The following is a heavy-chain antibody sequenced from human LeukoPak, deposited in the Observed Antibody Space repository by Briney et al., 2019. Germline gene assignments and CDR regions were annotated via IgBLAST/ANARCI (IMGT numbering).Heavy chain of an antibody. CDR1: GGSISSYC. CDR3: ARDKLIAAAGLFDY. Sequence: SETLSLTCTVSGGSISSYCWSWIRQPAGKGLEWIGRIYTSGSANYNPSLKSRVTMSVDTSKNQFSLKLSSVTAADTAVYYCARDKLIAAAGLFDYWGQGTLVTVSS. D-gene: IGHD6-13*01. J-gene: IGHJ4*02. CDR2: IYTSGSA. V-gene: IGHV4-4*07.